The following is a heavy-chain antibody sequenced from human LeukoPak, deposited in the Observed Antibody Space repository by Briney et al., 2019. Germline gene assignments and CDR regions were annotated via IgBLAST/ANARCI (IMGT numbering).Heavy chain of an antibody. CDR2: INPNSGGT. D-gene: IGHD2-2*02. CDR1: GYTFTGYY. Sequence: GASVKVSCKASGYTFTGYYMHWVRQAPGQGLEWMGWINPNSGGTNYAQKFQGRVTMTRDTSISTAYMELSRLRSDDTAVYYCARDVGWAVVVPAAILTGFAPWGRGTLVTVS. CDR3: ARDVGWAVVVPAAILTGFAP. V-gene: IGHV1-2*02. J-gene: IGHJ5*02.